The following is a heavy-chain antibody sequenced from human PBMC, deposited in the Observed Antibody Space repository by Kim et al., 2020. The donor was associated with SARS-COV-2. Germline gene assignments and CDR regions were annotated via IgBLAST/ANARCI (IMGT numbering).Heavy chain of an antibody. D-gene: IGHD6-13*01. CDR3: ARGPSSSWYDAFDI. V-gene: IGHV1-46*01. J-gene: IGHJ3*02. Sequence: AQKFQGRVTMTRDTSTSTVYMELSSLRSEDTAVYYCARGPSSSWYDAFDIWGQGTMVTVSS.